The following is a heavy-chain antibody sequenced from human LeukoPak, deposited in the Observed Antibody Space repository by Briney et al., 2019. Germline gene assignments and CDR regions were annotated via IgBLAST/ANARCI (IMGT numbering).Heavy chain of an antibody. CDR2: IIPIFGTA. Sequence: SVKVSCKASGGTFSSYAISWVRQAPGQGLEWMGGIIPIFGTANYAQKFQGRVTITTDVSTSTAYMELSSLRSEDTAVYYCARAPPLLDTHSITGRRSYYYYMDVWGKGTTVTVSS. D-gene: IGHD1-20*01. V-gene: IGHV1-69*05. CDR1: GGTFSSYA. CDR3: ARAPPLLDTHSITGRRSYYYYMDV. J-gene: IGHJ6*03.